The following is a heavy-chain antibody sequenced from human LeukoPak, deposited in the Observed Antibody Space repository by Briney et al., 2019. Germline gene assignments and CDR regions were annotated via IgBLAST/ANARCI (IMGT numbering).Heavy chain of an antibody. CDR1: EFTFSTYW. CDR2: IKQDRGEK. Sequence: GGSLRLSCTGSEFTFSTYWMSWVRQAPGKGLEWVANIKQDRGEKYYVDSVKGGFTASRDTTQNTPYIKIKSLRAVITPVYYSVRLIAVATRYFDYWEKGILVSVS. J-gene: IGHJ4*02. D-gene: IGHD6-19*01. CDR3: VRLIAVATRYFDY. V-gene: IGHV3-7*01.